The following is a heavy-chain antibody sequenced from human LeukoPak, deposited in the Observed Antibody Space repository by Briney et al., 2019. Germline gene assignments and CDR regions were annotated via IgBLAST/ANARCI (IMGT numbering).Heavy chain of an antibody. CDR3: AHSPAWGSVAGAADY. J-gene: IGHJ4*02. CDR1: GFSISTSGVG. Sequence: SGPTLMKPTQTLTLPCTFSGFSISTSGVGVGWLRQAPGKALEWLAVVYWNDDKRHSPSLNSRLTITKDTSSNQVVLTMTNMDPVDTATYYCAHSPAWGSVAGAADYWGQGTLVTVSS. V-gene: IGHV2-5*01. CDR2: VYWNDDK. D-gene: IGHD6-13*01.